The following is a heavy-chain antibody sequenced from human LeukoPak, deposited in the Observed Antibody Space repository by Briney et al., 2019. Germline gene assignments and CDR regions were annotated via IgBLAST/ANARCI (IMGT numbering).Heavy chain of an antibody. V-gene: IGHV4-59*08. CDR2: ISYGGRT. Sequence: SETLSLTCTVSGGSISSYYWSWIRQPPGKGLEWIGYISYGGRTNYNPSLQSRVTISVDTSKTQFSLNLDSVTAADTAVYYCARALLGEFPNYFDYWGQGALVTASS. D-gene: IGHD3-16*01. J-gene: IGHJ4*02. CDR1: GGSISSYY. CDR3: ARALLGEFPNYFDY.